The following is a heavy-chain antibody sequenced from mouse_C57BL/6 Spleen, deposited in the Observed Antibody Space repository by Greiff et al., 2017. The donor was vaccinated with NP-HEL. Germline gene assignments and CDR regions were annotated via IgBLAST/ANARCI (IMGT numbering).Heavy chain of an antibody. V-gene: IGHV5-4*03. CDR3: ARYGYFDV. CDR2: ISDGGSYT. Sequence: DVKLVESGGGLVKPGGSLKLSCAASGFTFSSYAMSWVRQTPEKRLEWVATISDGGSYTYYPDNVKGRFTISRDNAKNNLYLQVGHLKSEDTTMYYCARYGYFDVWGTGTTVTVSS. J-gene: IGHJ1*03. CDR1: GFTFSSYA.